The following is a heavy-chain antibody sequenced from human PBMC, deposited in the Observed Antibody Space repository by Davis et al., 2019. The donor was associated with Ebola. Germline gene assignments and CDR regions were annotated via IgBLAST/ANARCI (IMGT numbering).Heavy chain of an antibody. V-gene: IGHV3-21*01. J-gene: IGHJ4*02. CDR2: ISSGGLSI. Sequence: PGGSLRLSCAASGFTFSSYSMGWVRQAPGKGLEWVSSISSGGLSIYYADSLKGRFTISRDNAENSLYLQMNSLRVEDTAVYYCARDRYDFWSGHFFEFWGQGVLVTVSS. CDR3: ARDRYDFWSGHFFEF. CDR1: GFTFSSYS. D-gene: IGHD3-3*01.